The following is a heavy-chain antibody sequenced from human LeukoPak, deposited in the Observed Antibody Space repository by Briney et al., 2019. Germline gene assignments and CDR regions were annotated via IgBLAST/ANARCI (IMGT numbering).Heavy chain of an antibody. Sequence: GGSLRLSCAASGFSVSSAWMRWVRQSPGKGLEWVANINKDGSEEYYVDSVRGRFTISRDNSKNTLYLQMNSLRAEDTAVYYCASVSGSYNIDNWGQGTLVTVSS. J-gene: IGHJ4*02. CDR3: ASVSGSYNIDN. CDR2: INKDGSEE. D-gene: IGHD1-26*01. CDR1: GFSVSSAW. V-gene: IGHV3-7*01.